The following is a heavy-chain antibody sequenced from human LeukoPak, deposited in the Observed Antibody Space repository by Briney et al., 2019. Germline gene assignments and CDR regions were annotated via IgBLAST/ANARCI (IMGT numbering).Heavy chain of an antibody. CDR1: GGSISSDDHS. Sequence: SQTLSLTCIVSGGSISSDDHSWSWIRQPPGKGLEWIGEINHSGSTNYNPSLKSRVTISVDTSKNQFSLKLSSVTAADTAVYYCARARKGATRYSIRYWGQGTLVTVSS. CDR3: ARARKGATRYSIRY. D-gene: IGHD1-26*01. CDR2: INHSGST. J-gene: IGHJ4*02. V-gene: IGHV4-30-2*01.